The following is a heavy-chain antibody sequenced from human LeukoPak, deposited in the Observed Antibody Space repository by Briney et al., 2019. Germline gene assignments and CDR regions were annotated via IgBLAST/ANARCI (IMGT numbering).Heavy chain of an antibody. CDR2: IRYDGSNK. Sequence: GGSLRLSCAASGFTFSSYGMHWVRQAPGKGLEWVEFIRYDGSNKYYADSVKGRFTISRDNSKNTLYLQMNSLRAEDTAVYYCAKDALPIAVAAPPLDYWGQGTLVTVSS. CDR3: AKDALPIAVAAPPLDY. D-gene: IGHD6-19*01. J-gene: IGHJ4*02. V-gene: IGHV3-30*02. CDR1: GFTFSSYG.